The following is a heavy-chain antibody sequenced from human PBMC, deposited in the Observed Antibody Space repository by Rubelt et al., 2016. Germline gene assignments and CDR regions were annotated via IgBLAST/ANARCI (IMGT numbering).Heavy chain of an antibody. CDR3: ARDGGYGGNPPKHDY. D-gene: IGHD4-23*01. CDR2: IWYDGSNK. Sequence: QVQLVESGGGVVQPGRSLRLSCAASGFTFSSYGMHWVRQAPGKGLEWVAVIWYDGSNKYYADSVKGRFTISRDKSKNTLYLQMNSLRAEDTAVYYCARDGGYGGNPPKHDYWGQGTLVTVSS. V-gene: IGHV3-33*01. CDR1: GFTFSSYG. J-gene: IGHJ4*02.